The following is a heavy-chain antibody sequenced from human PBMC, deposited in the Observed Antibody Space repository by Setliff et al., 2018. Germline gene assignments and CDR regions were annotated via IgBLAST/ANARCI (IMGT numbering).Heavy chain of an antibody. Sequence: PSETLSLTCTVSGGSISGASIRSYYWSWIRQPPGKGLEFIGYVYYSGTTNYEPSLKSRVTISVDTSKNQFSLKLRSVTAADTAVYYCARGGTFRYFDFWGQGAPVTVSS. CDR3: ARGGTFRYFDF. J-gene: IGHJ4*02. V-gene: IGHV4-61*01. CDR2: VYYSGTT. CDR1: GGSISGASIRSYY. D-gene: IGHD5-12*01.